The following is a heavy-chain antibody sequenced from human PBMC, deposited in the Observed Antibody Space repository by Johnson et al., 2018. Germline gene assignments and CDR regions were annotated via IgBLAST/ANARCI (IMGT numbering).Heavy chain of an antibody. J-gene: IGHJ6*03. CDR3: ARDAVDYYPYYMDV. V-gene: IGHV3-7*01. CDR1: GFTFRNYW. CDR2: INEDGSLK. Sequence: VQLVQSGGGLVQPGRSLRLSCAASGFTFRNYWMTWVRQAPGKGPEWVANINEDGSLKYYVDSVKGRFTISRDNAKDSLVLEMNSLRADDTAVYYCARDAVDYYPYYMDVWGKGTTVTVSS.